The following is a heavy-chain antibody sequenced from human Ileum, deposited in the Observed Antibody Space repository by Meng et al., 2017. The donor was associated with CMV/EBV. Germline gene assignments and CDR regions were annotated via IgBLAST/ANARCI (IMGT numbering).Heavy chain of an antibody. V-gene: IGHV3-30*04. CDR2: ISYDGSTK. J-gene: IGHJ6*02. D-gene: IGHD3-3*01. Sequence: FPFSCYAMHCVRQAPGEGLEWVAVISYDGSTKYYADSVKGRFTISRDNSKNTLYLQMNSLRAEDTAVYYCARDFGFWSGYQRGGMDVWGQGTTVTVSS. CDR1: FPFSCYA. CDR3: ARDFGFWSGYQRGGMDV.